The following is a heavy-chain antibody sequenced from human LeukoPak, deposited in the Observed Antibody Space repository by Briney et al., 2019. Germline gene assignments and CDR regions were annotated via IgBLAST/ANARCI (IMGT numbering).Heavy chain of an antibody. CDR3: TRRVAVAGTPKASFDY. CDR2: IYYSENT. V-gene: IGHV4-59*08. D-gene: IGHD6-19*01. CDR1: GGSISGYY. Sequence: SETLSLTCTVSGGSISGYYWSWIRQPPGKGLEWIGYIYYSENTNYNPSLKSRVTISLDTSKNQFSLKLSSVTTADTAVYFCTRRVAVAGTPKASFDYWGQGVLVTVSS. J-gene: IGHJ4*02.